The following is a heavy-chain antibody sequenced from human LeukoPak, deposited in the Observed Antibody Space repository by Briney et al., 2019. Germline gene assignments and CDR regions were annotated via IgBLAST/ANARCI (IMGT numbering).Heavy chain of an antibody. CDR3: ARGDYYDSSGYYYYYYMDV. V-gene: IGHV4-59*01. D-gene: IGHD3-22*01. CDR2: IYYSGST. Sequence: SETLSLTCTVSGGSISSYYRSWIRQPPGKGLEWIGYIYYSGSTNYNPSLKSRVTISVDTSKNQFSLKLSSVTAADTAVYYCARGDYYDSSGYYYYYYMDVWGKGTTVTISS. CDR1: GGSISSYY. J-gene: IGHJ6*03.